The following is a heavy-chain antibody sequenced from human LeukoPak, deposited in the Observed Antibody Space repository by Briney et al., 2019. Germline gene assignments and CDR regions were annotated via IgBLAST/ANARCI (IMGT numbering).Heavy chain of an antibody. V-gene: IGHV3-21*04. D-gene: IGHD1-1*01. J-gene: IGHJ5*02. CDR1: GFTFSSYS. CDR2: ISSSSSYI. Sequence: GGSLRLSCAASGFTFSSYSMNWVRQAPGKGLEWVSSISSSSSYIYYADSVKGRFTISRDNSKNTLYLQMNSLRAEDTAVYYCAKLRDWMWFDPWGQGTLVTVSS. CDR3: AKLRDWMWFDP.